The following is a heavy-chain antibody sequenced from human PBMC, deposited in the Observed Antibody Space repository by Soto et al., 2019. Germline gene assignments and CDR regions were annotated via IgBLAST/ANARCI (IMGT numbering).Heavy chain of an antibody. CDR1: GYTFTGYG. CDR2: ISAYNGST. CDR3: ARHFFGGGSLWSAP. V-gene: IGHV1-18*04. D-gene: IGHD3-3*02. J-gene: IGHJ5*02. Sequence: ASVKVSCNASGYTFTGYGISWVRQAPGQGLERMGWISAYNGSTNYAQKLQGRVSMTTDTSTSTAYMELRSLRSDDTAVYYCARHFFGGGSLWSAPWGQGTLVTVSS.